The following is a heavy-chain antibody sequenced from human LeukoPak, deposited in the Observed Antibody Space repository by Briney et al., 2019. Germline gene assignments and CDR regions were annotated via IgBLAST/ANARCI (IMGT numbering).Heavy chain of an antibody. Sequence: PSETLSLTCTVSGGSISNYYWSWIRQPAGKGLEWIGGIYSSGSTNYNPSLNSRLTMSVDTSKNQFSLKLSSVTAADTAVYYCARVGCGGDCYSDFLNWFDPWGQGTLVTVSS. CDR2: IYSSGST. V-gene: IGHV4-4*07. D-gene: IGHD2-21*01. J-gene: IGHJ5*02. CDR3: ARVGCGGDCYSDFLNWFDP. CDR1: GGSISNYY.